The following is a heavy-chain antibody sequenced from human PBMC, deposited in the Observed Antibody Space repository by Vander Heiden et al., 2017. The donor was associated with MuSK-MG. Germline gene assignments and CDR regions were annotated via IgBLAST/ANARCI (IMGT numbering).Heavy chain of an antibody. J-gene: IGHJ6*04. CDR3: AATGGRGGFSV. CDR1: GFTSSNYW. Sequence: EVRLVESGGGLVQPGGSLRLSCSASGFTSSNYWMSWVPRAPGKGLEWVPNMKEDGSERSYVDSGKGRFTLSRDYAKNSLYLPMNKLRAEDAAVDDGAATGGRGGFSVCGELATVTVPS. CDR2: MKEDGSER. V-gene: IGHV3-7*01. D-gene: IGHD3-16*01.